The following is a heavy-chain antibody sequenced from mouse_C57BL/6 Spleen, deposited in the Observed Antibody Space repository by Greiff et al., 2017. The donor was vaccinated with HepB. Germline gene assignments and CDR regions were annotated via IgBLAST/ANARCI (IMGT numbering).Heavy chain of an antibody. V-gene: IGHV1-55*01. CDR3: ARAYYYGSSPYAMDY. Sequence: QVQLQQPGAELVKPGASVKMSCKASGYTFTSYWITWVKQRPGQGLEWIGDIYPGSGSTNYNEKFKSKATLTVDTSSSTAYMQLSSLTSEDSAVYHCARAYYYGSSPYAMDYWGQGTSVTVSS. CDR1: GYTFTSYW. CDR2: IYPGSGST. J-gene: IGHJ4*01. D-gene: IGHD1-1*01.